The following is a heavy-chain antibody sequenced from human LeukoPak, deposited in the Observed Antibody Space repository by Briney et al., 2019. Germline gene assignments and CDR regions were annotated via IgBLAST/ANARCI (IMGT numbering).Heavy chain of an antibody. CDR2: IYSGGTP. CDR3: AKHFSSGTYYNYFDY. V-gene: IGHV3-53*01. Sequence: GGSLRLSCAASGFTVSSNYMSWVRQAPGKGLEWVSVIYSGGTPYYADSVRGRFTISRDNSKNTLYLQMDSLRAGDTAVYYCAKHFSSGTYYNYFDYWGQGTLVTVSS. D-gene: IGHD3-10*01. J-gene: IGHJ4*02. CDR1: GFTVSSNY.